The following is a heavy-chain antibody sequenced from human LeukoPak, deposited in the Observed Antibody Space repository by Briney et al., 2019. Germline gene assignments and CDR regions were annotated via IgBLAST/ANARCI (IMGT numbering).Heavy chain of an antibody. V-gene: IGHV3-53*01. CDR3: SRDPGPTGGRYLYS. Sequence: ETLSLTCTVSGGSISSSSYYWGWIRQPPGKGLEWVSTIYNGGTIYYADSVKGRFTISTDNSRNTLNLQMNTLRAEDTAVYYCSRDPGPTGGRYLYSWGPGTLVTVSS. D-gene: IGHD4-17*01. CDR1: GGSISSSSYY. CDR2: IYNGGTI. J-gene: IGHJ4*02.